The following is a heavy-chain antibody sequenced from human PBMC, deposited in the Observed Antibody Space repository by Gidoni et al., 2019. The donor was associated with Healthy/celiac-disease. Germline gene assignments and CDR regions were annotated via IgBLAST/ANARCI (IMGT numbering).Heavy chain of an antibody. V-gene: IGHV3-30*18. Sequence: QVQLVESGGGVVKSGRSLRLSCAAYGFTFSKYVMHLVRQAPGKGLEWVAVISYDGSNKYYADSVKGRFTISRDNSKNTLYLQMNSLRGEDTAVYYCAKESGSEFDPWGQGTLVTVSS. CDR3: AKESGSEFDP. CDR2: ISYDGSNK. D-gene: IGHD3-10*01. J-gene: IGHJ5*02. CDR1: GFTFSKYV.